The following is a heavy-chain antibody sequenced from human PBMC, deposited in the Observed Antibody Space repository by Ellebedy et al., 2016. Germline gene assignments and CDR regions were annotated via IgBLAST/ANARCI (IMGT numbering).Heavy chain of an antibody. J-gene: IGHJ4*02. CDR3: AHEPREGSSGWYRPAYFDY. D-gene: IGHD6-19*01. Sequence: SGPTLVKPTQTLTLTCTFSGFSLSTSGVGVGWIRQPPGKALEWLALIYWNDDDRYSPSLRSRLTITKDASKNQVVLTMTNMDLVDTATYYCAHEPREGSSGWYRPAYFDYWGQGTLVTVSS. CDR1: GFSLSTSGVG. V-gene: IGHV2-5*01. CDR2: IYWNDDD.